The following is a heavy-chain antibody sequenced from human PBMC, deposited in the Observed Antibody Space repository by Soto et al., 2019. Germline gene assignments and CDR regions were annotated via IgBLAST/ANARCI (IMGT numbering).Heavy chain of an antibody. D-gene: IGHD4-4*01. J-gene: IGHJ3*02. Sequence: RGALLLSCAASGFTVSINYMSWVRQAPGKGLEWVSVIYSGGSTSYADSVKDRFAISRDNSKNTLYLQMNSLRAEDTAVYYCVREPTVNMMGAFDIWGQGTLVTVSS. CDR3: VREPTVNMMGAFDI. CDR2: IYSGGST. V-gene: IGHV3-53*01. CDR1: GFTVSINY.